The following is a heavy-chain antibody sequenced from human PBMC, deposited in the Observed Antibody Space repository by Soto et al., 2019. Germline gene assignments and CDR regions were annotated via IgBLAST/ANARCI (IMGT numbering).Heavy chain of an antibody. D-gene: IGHD2-15*01. V-gene: IGHV1-3*01. Sequence: QVQLVQSGAEVKKPGASVKVSCKASGYTFTSYAMHWVRQAPGQRLEWIGWINAGNGNTKYSQKFQGRVTITRDTSASTAYMELSSLRYEDTAVYYCARILGYCSGGSCDYWGQGTLVTVSS. CDR2: INAGNGNT. J-gene: IGHJ4*02. CDR1: GYTFTSYA. CDR3: ARILGYCSGGSCDY.